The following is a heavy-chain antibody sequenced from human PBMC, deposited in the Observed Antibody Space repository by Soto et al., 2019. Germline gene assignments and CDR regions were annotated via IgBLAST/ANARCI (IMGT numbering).Heavy chain of an antibody. Sequence: QVQLVQSGAAVKKPGSSVKVSCKASGGTFSSYAISWVRQAPGQGLEWMGGIIPIFGTANYAQKFQGRVTITADESTSTAYMELSSLRSEDTAVYYCASRAGHSSSWYQPWSHWGQGTLVTVSS. CDR3: ASRAGHSSSWYQPWSH. V-gene: IGHV1-69*12. CDR2: IIPIFGTA. CDR1: GGTFSSYA. D-gene: IGHD6-13*01. J-gene: IGHJ4*02.